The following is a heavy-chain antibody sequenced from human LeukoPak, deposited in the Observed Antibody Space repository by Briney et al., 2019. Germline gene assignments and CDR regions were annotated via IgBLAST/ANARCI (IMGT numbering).Heavy chain of an antibody. Sequence: GSLRLSCAASTFIFRNYWMHWVRQPPGKGLEWIGEIYHTGSTNYNPSLMSRVSISLDKSKRQFSLNLSSVTAADTAVYYCARNGGNSDVDDWGQGTLVTVSP. CDR2: IYHTGST. V-gene: IGHV4-4*02. J-gene: IGHJ4*02. CDR3: ARNGGNSDVDD. D-gene: IGHD4-23*01. CDR1: TFIFRNYW.